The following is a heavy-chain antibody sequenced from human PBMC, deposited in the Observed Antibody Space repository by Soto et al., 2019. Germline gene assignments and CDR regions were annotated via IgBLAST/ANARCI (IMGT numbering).Heavy chain of an antibody. V-gene: IGHV3-23*01. D-gene: IGHD3-10*01. CDR3: AKGPSTYYYGPGEFDP. CDR1: GFTFSSYA. J-gene: IGHJ5*02. CDR2: ISGSGGST. Sequence: EVQLLESGGGLVQPGGSLRLSCAASGFTFSSYAMSWVRQAPGKGLEWVSAISGSGGSTYYADSVKGRFTISRDNSKNTLYLQMNSLRAEDTAVYYCAKGPSTYYYGPGEFDPWGQGTLVTVSS.